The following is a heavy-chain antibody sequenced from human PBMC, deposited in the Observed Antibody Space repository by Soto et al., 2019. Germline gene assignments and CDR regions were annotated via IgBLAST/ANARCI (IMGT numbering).Heavy chain of an antibody. CDR2: INAGNGNT. Sequence: ASVKVSCKASGGTFSSYTISWVRQAPGQGLEWMGWINAGNGNTKYSQKFQGRVTITRDTSASTAYMELSSLRSEDTAVYYCARGERYYYDSSGYFGFDYWGQGTLVTVSS. J-gene: IGHJ4*02. CDR1: GGTFSSYT. V-gene: IGHV1-3*01. CDR3: ARGERYYYDSSGYFGFDY. D-gene: IGHD3-22*01.